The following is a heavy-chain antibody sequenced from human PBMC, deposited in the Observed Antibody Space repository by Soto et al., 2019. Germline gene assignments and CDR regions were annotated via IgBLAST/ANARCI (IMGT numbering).Heavy chain of an antibody. CDR1: GGSISSYY. V-gene: IGHV4-59*01. Sequence: SETLSLTCTLSGGSISSYYWFLIRQLPGKGLEWIGYISYSGSTNYNPSLKSRVTISVDTSRIQFSLKLSSVTAADTAVYYCAGIRIAAAGGGLDVWGQGTTVTGSS. CDR3: AGIRIAAAGGGLDV. J-gene: IGHJ6*02. D-gene: IGHD6-13*01. CDR2: ISYSGST.